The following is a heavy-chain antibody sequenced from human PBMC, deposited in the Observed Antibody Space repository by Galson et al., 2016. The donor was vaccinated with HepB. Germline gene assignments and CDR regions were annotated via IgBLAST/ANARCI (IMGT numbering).Heavy chain of an antibody. J-gene: IGHJ5*02. V-gene: IGHV4-4*02. CDR3: ARNSGGSYLGWFGP. D-gene: IGHD1-26*01. CDR1: GGSISSSNW. Sequence: TLSLTCAVSGGSISSSNWWTWVRQPPGKGLEWVGEIYHSGTTHYNPSLESRVTISVDKSKNQFSLKLNSVTAADTAVYYCARNSGGSYLGWFGPWGQGTLVTVSS. CDR2: IYHSGTT.